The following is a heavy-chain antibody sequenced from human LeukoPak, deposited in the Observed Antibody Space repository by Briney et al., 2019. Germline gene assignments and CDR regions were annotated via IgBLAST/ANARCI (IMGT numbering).Heavy chain of an antibody. CDR1: GYTFTDYA. J-gene: IGHJ4*02. D-gene: IGHD3-10*01. Sequence: ASVKVSCKASGYTFTDYAISWVRQAPGQGLEWMGRIIPILGIANYAQKFQGRVTITADKSTSTAYMELSSLRSEDTAVYYCARDPRSYYGSGSLAYWGQGTLVTVSS. CDR2: IIPILGIA. V-gene: IGHV1-69*04. CDR3: ARDPRSYYGSGSLAY.